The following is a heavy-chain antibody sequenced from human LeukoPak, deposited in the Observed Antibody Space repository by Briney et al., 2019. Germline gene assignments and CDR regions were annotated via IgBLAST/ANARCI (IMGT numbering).Heavy chain of an antibody. V-gene: IGHV3-23*01. CDR3: ARVGKRYLRIAAAGTLDY. D-gene: IGHD6-13*01. Sequence: PGGSLRLSCAASGFTFSSYAMSWVRQAPGKGLEWVSAISGSGGSTYYADSVKGRFTISRDNSKNTLYLQMNSLRAEDTAVYYCARVGKRYLRIAAAGTLDYWGQGTLVTVSS. J-gene: IGHJ4*02. CDR1: GFTFSSYA. CDR2: ISGSGGST.